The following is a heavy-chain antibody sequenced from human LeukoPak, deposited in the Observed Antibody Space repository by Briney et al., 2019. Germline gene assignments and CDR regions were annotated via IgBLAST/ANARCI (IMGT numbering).Heavy chain of an antibody. J-gene: IGHJ4*02. CDR3: ARPLARWYDYGDYPSPDY. D-gene: IGHD4-17*01. Sequence: ASVKVSFKSSGYTFTIYGISWVRQAPGQGLEWMGWISAYNGNTNYAQKLQGRVTMTTDTSTSTAYMQLRSLRSDDTAVYYCARPLARWYDYGDYPSPDYWGQGTLVTVSS. V-gene: IGHV1-18*01. CDR2: ISAYNGNT. CDR1: GYTFTIYG.